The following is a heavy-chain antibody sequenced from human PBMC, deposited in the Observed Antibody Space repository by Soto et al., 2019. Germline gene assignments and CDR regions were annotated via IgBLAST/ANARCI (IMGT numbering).Heavy chain of an antibody. CDR1: GFTFSSYS. CDR3: ARGLVATTPTDY. J-gene: IGHJ4*02. V-gene: IGHV3-21*01. D-gene: IGHD5-12*01. CDR2: ISSSSSYI. Sequence: EVQLVESGGGLVKPGGSLRLSCAASGFTFSSYSMNWVRQAPGKGLEWVSSISSSSSYIYYADSVKGRFTISRDNAKNSLYLQVNSLRAEDTAVYYCARGLVATTPTDYWGQGTLVTVSS.